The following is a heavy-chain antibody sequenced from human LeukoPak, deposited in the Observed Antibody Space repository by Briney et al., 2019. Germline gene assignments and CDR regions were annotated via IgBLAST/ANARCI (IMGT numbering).Heavy chain of an antibody. J-gene: IGHJ4*02. CDR2: INPNSGET. D-gene: IGHD4-11*01. CDR1: GYTFTDYY. Sequence: GASVKVSCKTSGYTFTDYYIHWVRQAHGQGLEWLGWINPNSGETNSAQKFQGRVTMTGDTSISTAYMELRRVTSDDTAVYYCARDRDYSNTERGFDYWGQGTLVTVSS. V-gene: IGHV1-2*02. CDR3: ARDRDYSNTERGFDY.